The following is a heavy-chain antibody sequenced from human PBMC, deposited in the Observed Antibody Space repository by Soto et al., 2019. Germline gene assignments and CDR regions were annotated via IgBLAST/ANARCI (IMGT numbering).Heavy chain of an antibody. V-gene: IGHV4-39*02. CDR1: GGSISSSSYS. Sequence: SETLSLTCTVSGGSISSSSYSWAGFRQPPGKGLEWIGSIYYSGSTYYNPSLKSRVTISVDTSKNHFSLKLSSVTAAATAVYYCARDLTYYHIFAGYERYYCIDVWGQATTVTVS. CDR2: IYYSGST. J-gene: IGHJ6*02. CDR3: ARDLTYYHIFAGYERYYCIDV. D-gene: IGHD3-9*01.